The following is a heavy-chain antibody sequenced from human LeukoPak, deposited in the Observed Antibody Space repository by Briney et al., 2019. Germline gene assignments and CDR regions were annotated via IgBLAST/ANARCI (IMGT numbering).Heavy chain of an antibody. Sequence: PSETLSLTCTVSGGSISSYYWSWIRQPAGKGLEWIGRIYTSGSTNYNPSLKSRVTMSVDTSKNQFSLKLSSATAADTAVYYCARDIVVVPAGNYYMDVWGKGTTVTVSS. CDR1: GGSISSYY. D-gene: IGHD2-2*01. V-gene: IGHV4-4*07. CDR3: ARDIVVVPAGNYYMDV. J-gene: IGHJ6*03. CDR2: IYTSGST.